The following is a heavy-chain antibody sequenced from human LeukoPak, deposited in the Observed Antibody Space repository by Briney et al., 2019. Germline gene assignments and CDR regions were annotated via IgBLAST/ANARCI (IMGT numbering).Heavy chain of an antibody. CDR2: ISYDGSNK. CDR1: GFTFSSYA. Sequence: GRSLRLSCAASGFTFSSYAMHWVRQAPGKGLEWVAVISYDGSNKYYADSVKGRFTISRDNSKNTLYLQMNSLRAEDTAVYYCARAYYYGSGSYHDYWGQGTLVTVSS. J-gene: IGHJ4*02. D-gene: IGHD3-10*01. CDR3: ARAYYYGSGSYHDY. V-gene: IGHV3-30-3*01.